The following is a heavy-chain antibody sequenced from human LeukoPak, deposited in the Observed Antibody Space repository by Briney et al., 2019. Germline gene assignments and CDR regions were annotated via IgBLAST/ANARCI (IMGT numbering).Heavy chain of an antibody. Sequence: PGGSLGLSCAASGFTFSSYSMNWVRQAPGKGLEWVSSISSSSSYIYYADSVKGRFTISRDNAKNSLYLQMNSLRAEDTAVYYCARDRGSGGWLQLFGYWGQGTLVTVSS. CDR1: GFTFSSYS. D-gene: IGHD5-24*01. CDR2: ISSSSSYI. CDR3: ARDRGSGGWLQLFGY. J-gene: IGHJ4*02. V-gene: IGHV3-21*01.